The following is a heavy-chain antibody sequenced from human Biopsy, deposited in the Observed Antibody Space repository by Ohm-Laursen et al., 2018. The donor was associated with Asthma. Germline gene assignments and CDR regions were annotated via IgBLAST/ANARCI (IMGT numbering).Heavy chain of an antibody. Sequence: SLRLPCAASGFTFSNYAMSWVRQAPGKGLEWVSSITGSGGSTYYADSVKGRFTISRDKSENTLYLQMNSLRAEDTAVYYCARAYGGSFFSGSFDIWGQGTMVTVSS. CDR3: ARAYGGSFFSGSFDI. CDR2: ITGSGGST. CDR1: GFTFSNYA. D-gene: IGHD4-23*01. V-gene: IGHV3-23*01. J-gene: IGHJ3*02.